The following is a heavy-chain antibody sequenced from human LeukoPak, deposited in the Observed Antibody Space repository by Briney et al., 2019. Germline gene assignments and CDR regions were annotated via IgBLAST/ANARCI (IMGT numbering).Heavy chain of an antibody. CDR2: IIPILGIA. J-gene: IGHJ4*02. V-gene: IGHV1-69*04. CDR3: ATNSGSYYPLYYFDY. Sequence: ASVKVSCKASGGTFSSYAISWVRQAPGQGLEWMGRIIPILGIANYAQKFQGRVTITADKSTSTAYMELSSLRSEDTAVYYCATNSGSYYPLYYFDYWGQGTLVTVSS. CDR1: GGTFSSYA. D-gene: IGHD1-26*01.